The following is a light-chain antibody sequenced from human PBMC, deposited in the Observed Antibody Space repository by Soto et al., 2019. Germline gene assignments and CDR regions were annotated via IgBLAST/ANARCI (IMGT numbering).Light chain of an antibody. Sequence: QSVLTQPPSVSGAPGQRVTISCTGSSSNIGAGYDVHWYQQLPGTAPKLLIYGNSNRPSGVPDRFSGSKSGTSASLAITGLQAEDEADYYCQSYDSSLSGPWVFGGGTEVTVL. V-gene: IGLV1-40*01. CDR2: GNS. J-gene: IGLJ3*02. CDR3: QSYDSSLSGPWV. CDR1: SSNIGAGYD.